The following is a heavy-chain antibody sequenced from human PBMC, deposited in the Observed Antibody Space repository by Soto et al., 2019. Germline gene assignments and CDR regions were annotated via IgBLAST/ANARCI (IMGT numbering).Heavy chain of an antibody. CDR2: INHSGST. V-gene: IGHV4-34*01. J-gene: IGHJ6*02. CDR3: ARSRPAIVPAAMRVNYYYDMDV. CDR1: GGSFSGYY. D-gene: IGHD2-2*01. Sequence: PSETLSLTCAVYGGSFSGYYWSWIRQPPGKGLEWIGKINHSGSTNYNPSLTSRVTISVDTSKNQFSLKLSSVTAADTAVYYCARSRPAIVPAAMRVNYYYDMDVWGQGTTVTVSS.